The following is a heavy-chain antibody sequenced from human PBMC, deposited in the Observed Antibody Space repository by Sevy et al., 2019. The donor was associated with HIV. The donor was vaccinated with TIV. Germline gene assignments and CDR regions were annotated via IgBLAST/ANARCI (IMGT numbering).Heavy chain of an antibody. J-gene: IGHJ4*02. CDR2: MNTDGSST. CDR3: ATPSFDF. V-gene: IGHV3-74*01. CDR1: GFDFSSHW. Sequence: GGSLRLSCEASGFDFSSHWMQWVRQAPRKGLVWVSRMNTDGSSTNYADSVKGRFTISRGNAKNTLYLEMNNLRDNDTALYCCATPSFDFWDPGTLVTVSS.